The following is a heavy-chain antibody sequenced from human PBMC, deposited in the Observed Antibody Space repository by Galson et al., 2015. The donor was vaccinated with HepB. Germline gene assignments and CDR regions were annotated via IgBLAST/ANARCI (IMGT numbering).Heavy chain of an antibody. V-gene: IGHV3-66*02. CDR2: IYSGGKT. J-gene: IGHJ4*02. CDR3: ARGGGDGHNYDY. Sequence: SLRLSCAASGFIVSSNYMNWVRQAPGKGLEWVSVIYSGGKTYYADSVKGRFTISRDNSKNTLYLQMDSLRGDDTAVYFCARGGGDGHNYDYWGQGTLVTVSS. CDR1: GFIVSSNY. D-gene: IGHD5-24*01.